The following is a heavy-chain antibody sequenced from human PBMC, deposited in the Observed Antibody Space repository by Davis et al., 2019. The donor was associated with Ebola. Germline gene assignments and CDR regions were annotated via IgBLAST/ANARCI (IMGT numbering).Heavy chain of an antibody. J-gene: IGHJ4*02. Sequence: ASVKVSCKASGYTFTGYYMHWVRQAPGQGLEWMGWINPNSGGTNYAQKFQGRVTMTRDTSISTAYMELSRLRSDDTAVYYCARAEDLSAAGHFDYWGQGTLVTVSS. V-gene: IGHV1-2*02. CDR2: INPNSGGT. CDR1: GYTFTGYY. CDR3: ARAEDLSAAGHFDY. D-gene: IGHD6-13*01.